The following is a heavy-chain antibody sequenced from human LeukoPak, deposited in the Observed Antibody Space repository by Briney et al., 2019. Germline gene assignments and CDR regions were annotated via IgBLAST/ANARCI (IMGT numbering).Heavy chain of an antibody. CDR1: GGSFSGYY. V-gene: IGHV4-34*01. Sequence: SETLSLTCAVYGGSFSGYYWSWIRQPPGKGLEWIGEINHSGSTNYNPSLKSRVTISVDTSKNQFSLKLSSVTAADTAVYYCAKSGGYGLIDCWGQGTLVTVSS. CDR2: INHSGST. J-gene: IGHJ4*02. CDR3: AKSGGYGLIDC. D-gene: IGHD1-26*01.